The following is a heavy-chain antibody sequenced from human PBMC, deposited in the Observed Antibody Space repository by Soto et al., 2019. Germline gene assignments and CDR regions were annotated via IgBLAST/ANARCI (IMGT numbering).Heavy chain of an antibody. CDR1: GGSISSGGYS. CDR2: IYHSGST. D-gene: IGHD2-8*01. V-gene: IGHV4-30-2*01. Sequence: TLSLTCAVSGGSISSGGYSWSWIRQPPGKGLEWIGYIYHSGSTYYNPSLKSRVTISVDKSKNQFSLKLSSVTAADTAVYYCTRNGLYCLDYWGQGSLVTVSS. J-gene: IGHJ4*02. CDR3: TRNGLYCLDY.